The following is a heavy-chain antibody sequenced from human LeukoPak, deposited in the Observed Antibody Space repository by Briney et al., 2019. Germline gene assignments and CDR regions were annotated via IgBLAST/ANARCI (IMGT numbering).Heavy chain of an antibody. Sequence: SETLSLTCAVYGGSFSGYYWSWIRQPPGKGLEWIGEINHNGSTNYNPSLKSRVTISVDTSKNQFSLKLSSVTAADTAVYYCARRRRMVIYWYFDLWGRGTLVTVSS. J-gene: IGHJ2*01. CDR2: INHNGST. D-gene: IGHD3-22*01. V-gene: IGHV4-34*01. CDR3: ARRRRMVIYWYFDL. CDR1: GGSFSGYY.